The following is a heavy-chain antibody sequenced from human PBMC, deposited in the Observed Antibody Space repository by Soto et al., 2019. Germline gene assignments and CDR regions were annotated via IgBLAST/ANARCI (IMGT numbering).Heavy chain of an antibody. CDR3: ARDGFPTAADY. Sequence: PGGSLRLSCAVSGIPFDRSWMSWVRQAPGKGLEWVANINRDGTEIYYVDSVRGRFTISRDNPKNSVFLQMTSLRVEDTALYYCARDGFPTAADYWGQGTLVTVSS. CDR2: INRDGTEI. CDR1: GIPFDRSW. J-gene: IGHJ4*02. D-gene: IGHD6-13*01. V-gene: IGHV3-7*01.